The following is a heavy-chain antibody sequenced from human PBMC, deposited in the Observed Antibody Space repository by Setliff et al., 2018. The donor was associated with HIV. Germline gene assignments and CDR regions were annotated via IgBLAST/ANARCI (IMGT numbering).Heavy chain of an antibody. Sequence: ASVKVSCKASGYTFTTYSLHWVRQAPGQGLAWMGWINVGNGDTKYSQDLQGRITITRDTSANTAYMELSRLRSDDTAVDFCARGALLAVFDFDHWGHGTLVTVSS. CDR2: INVGNGDT. J-gene: IGHJ4*01. D-gene: IGHD3-10*01. CDR3: ARGALLAVFDFDH. V-gene: IGHV1-3*01. CDR1: GYTFTTYS.